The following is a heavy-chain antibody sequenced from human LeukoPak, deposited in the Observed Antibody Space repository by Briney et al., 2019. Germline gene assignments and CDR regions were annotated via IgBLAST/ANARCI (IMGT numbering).Heavy chain of an antibody. CDR3: ARRSSGSYFISPYFDY. CDR2: ISSSGST. Sequence: SETLSLTCSVSGGSISSPDYYWSWFRQPAGKGLEWIGHISSSGSTNYNPSLNSRVTISVDKSKNQFSLKLSSVTAADTAVYYCARRSSGSYFISPYFDYWGQGTLVTVSS. D-gene: IGHD3-10*01. J-gene: IGHJ4*02. CDR1: GGSISSPDYY. V-gene: IGHV4-61*09.